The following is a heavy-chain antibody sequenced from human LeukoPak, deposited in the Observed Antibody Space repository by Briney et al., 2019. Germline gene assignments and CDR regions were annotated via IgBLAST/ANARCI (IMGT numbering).Heavy chain of an antibody. CDR2: MNPNSGNT. D-gene: IGHD6-6*01. V-gene: IGHV1-8*01. J-gene: IGHJ6*03. Sequence: ASVKVSCKASGYTFTSYDINWVRQATGQGLEWMGWMNPNSGNTGYAQKFQGRVTMTRNTSISTAYMELSSLRSEDTAVYYCALSYIAARRNYYYYYMDVWGKGTTVTVSS. CDR3: ALSYIAARRNYYYYYMDV. CDR1: GYTFTSYD.